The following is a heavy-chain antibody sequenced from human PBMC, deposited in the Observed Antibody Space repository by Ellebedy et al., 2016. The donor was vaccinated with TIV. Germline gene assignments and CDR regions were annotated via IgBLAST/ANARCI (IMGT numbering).Heavy chain of an antibody. D-gene: IGHD3-16*01. CDR3: ARGDAMDV. CDR1: GYTFTRYY. V-gene: IGHV1-18*04. CDR2: ISAYNGDT. J-gene: IGHJ6*02. Sequence: ASVKVSCKASGYTFTRYYMHWVRQAPGQALEWMGWISAYNGDTKYGQKVQGRVTMTTDTSTNTAYMEVRSLRSDDTAIYYCARGDAMDVWGQGTTVIVSS.